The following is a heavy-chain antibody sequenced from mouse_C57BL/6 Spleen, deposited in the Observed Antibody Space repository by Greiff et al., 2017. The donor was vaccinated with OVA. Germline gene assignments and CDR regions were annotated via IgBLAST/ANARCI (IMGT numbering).Heavy chain of an antibody. CDR1: GYTFTSYW. CDR3: ARGDYGSEFDY. Sequence: QVQLQQPGAELVKPGASVKLSCKASGYTFTSYWMHWVKQRPGQGLEWIGMIHPNSGSNNYNEKFKSKATLTVDKSSSTAYMQRSSLTSEDSAVYYCARGDYGSEFDYWGQGTLVTVSA. V-gene: IGHV1-64*01. CDR2: IHPNSGSN. J-gene: IGHJ3*01. D-gene: IGHD1-1*01.